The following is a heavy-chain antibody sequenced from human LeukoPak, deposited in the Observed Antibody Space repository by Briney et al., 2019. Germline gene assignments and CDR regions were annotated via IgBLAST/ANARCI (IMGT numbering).Heavy chain of an antibody. V-gene: IGHV3-30*04. CDR3: ARDRDYYDSSGYYYAYFDY. D-gene: IGHD3-22*01. J-gene: IGHJ4*02. Sequence: PGGSLRLSCAASGFTFSSYAMHWVRQAPGKGLEWVAVISYDGSNKYYADSVKGRFTISRDNSKNTLYLQMNSLRAEDTAVYYCARDRDYYDSSGYYYAYFDYWGQGTLVTVSS. CDR1: GFTFSSYA. CDR2: ISYDGSNK.